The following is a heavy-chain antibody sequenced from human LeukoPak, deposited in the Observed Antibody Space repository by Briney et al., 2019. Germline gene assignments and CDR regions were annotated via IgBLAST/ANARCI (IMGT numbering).Heavy chain of an antibody. CDR1: GASISSSY. Sequence: PSETLSLTCSVSGASISSSYWTWIRQPPGRGLEWIGNIHYSGDTNHNPSLKSRVTISLDTSRNQFSLKLSSVTAADTAVYYRARGSGCHGSWGQGTLVTVSS. D-gene: IGHD6-19*01. CDR3: ARGSGCHGS. J-gene: IGHJ5*02. CDR2: IHYSGDT. V-gene: IGHV4-59*08.